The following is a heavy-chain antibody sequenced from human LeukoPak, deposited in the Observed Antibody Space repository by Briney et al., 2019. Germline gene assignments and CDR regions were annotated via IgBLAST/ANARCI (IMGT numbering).Heavy chain of an antibody. CDR2: ISGSSGST. CDR3: AKGPAPRLGEFSYHALVDY. V-gene: IGHV3-23*01. J-gene: IGHJ4*02. D-gene: IGHD3-16*02. Sequence: GGSLRLSCAASGFTFSSYAMSWVRQAPGKGLEWVSAISGSSGSTYYADSVKGRFTISRDNSKNTLYLQMNSLRAEDTAVYYCAKGPAPRLGEFSYHALVDYWGQGTLVTVSS. CDR1: GFTFSSYA.